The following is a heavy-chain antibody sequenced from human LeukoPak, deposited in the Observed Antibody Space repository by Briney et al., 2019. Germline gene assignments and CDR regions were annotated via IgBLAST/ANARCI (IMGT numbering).Heavy chain of an antibody. V-gene: IGHV4-59*11. CDR3: ARAGTMVRGLYYFYMDV. CDR1: GGSISSHY. Sequence: SETLSLTCTVSGGSISSHYWSWIRQPPGKGLEWIGYMSNSGSTNYNPSLKSRVTISVDTSKNQFSLKLSSATAADTAMYYCARAGTMVRGLYYFYMDVWGKGTTVTVSS. CDR2: MSNSGST. D-gene: IGHD3-10*01. J-gene: IGHJ6*03.